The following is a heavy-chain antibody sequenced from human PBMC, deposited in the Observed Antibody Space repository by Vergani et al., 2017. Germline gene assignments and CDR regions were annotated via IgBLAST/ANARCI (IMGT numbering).Heavy chain of an antibody. V-gene: IGHV3-30-3*01. J-gene: IGHJ6*03. CDR1: GFTFSSYA. D-gene: IGHD3-3*01. Sequence: QVQLVESGGGVVQPGRSLRLSCAASGFTFSSYAMHWVRQAPGTGLEWVAVISNDGSNKYYADSVKGRFTIARDNSKNTLHLQMNSLRTEDTAVYYCARDRDFEWLPRRYYYYYYMDVWGKGTTVTVSS. CDR2: ISNDGSNK. CDR3: ARDRDFEWLPRRYYYYYYMDV.